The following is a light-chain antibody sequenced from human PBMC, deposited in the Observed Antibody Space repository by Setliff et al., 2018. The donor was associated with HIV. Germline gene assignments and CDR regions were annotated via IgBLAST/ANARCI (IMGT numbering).Light chain of an antibody. J-gene: IGLJ2*01. CDR2: DVS. Sequence: QSALTQPASVSGSPGQSITISCTGTSSDVGAYKYVSWYQQHPAKAPKLMIYDVSNRPSGVSNRFSGSKSGNTASLTISGLQAEDEADYYCSSYTRSSTLFGGGTKGTV. CDR3: SSYTRSSTL. V-gene: IGLV2-14*03. CDR1: SSDVGAYKY.